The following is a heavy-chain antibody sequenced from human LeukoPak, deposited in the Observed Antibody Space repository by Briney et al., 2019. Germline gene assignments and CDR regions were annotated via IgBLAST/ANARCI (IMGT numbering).Heavy chain of an antibody. Sequence: GGSLRLSCAAPGFNFNNAWMSWVRQAPGMGLEWVGRIKSKTSDGTTDYAAPVEGRFTISRDDSKNTLFLQMNSLKTEDTAFYYCTTYMAARPDNFGFWGQGTLVTVSS. V-gene: IGHV3-15*01. CDR3: TTYMAARPDNFGF. J-gene: IGHJ4*02. CDR1: GFNFNNAW. D-gene: IGHD6-6*01. CDR2: IKSKTSDGTT.